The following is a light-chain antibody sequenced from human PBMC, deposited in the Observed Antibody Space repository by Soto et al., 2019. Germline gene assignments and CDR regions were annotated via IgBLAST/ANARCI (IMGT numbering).Light chain of an antibody. V-gene: IGKV1-27*01. CDR3: QKYNSAPRT. CDR2: AAS. J-gene: IGKJ1*01. CDR1: QGISKY. Sequence: DIQMTQSPSSLSVSVGDRVTITCLASQGISKYLAWYQQTPGKVTNLLVYAASTLQSGVPYRFSGSGSGTDFTLTISSLQPDDVATYYCQKYNSAPRTFGQGTKVEI.